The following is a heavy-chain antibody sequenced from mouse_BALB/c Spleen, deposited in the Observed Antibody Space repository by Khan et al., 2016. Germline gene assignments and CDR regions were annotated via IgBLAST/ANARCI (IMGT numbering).Heavy chain of an antibody. CDR3: ARVRQTMDY. D-gene: IGHD2-14*01. CDR1: GFTFSTYA. V-gene: IGHV5-6-3*01. CDR2: INTNGGST. J-gene: IGHJ4*01. Sequence: EVELVESGGGLVQPGGSLKLSCAASGFTFSTYAMSWVRQTPDKRLELVATINTNGGSTYYPASVKGRFTISRDNANNTLYLQMSSLKSADTAMYYCARVRQTMDYWGQGTSVTVSS.